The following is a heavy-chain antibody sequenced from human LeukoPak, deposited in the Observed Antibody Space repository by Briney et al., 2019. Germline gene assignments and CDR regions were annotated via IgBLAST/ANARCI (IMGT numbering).Heavy chain of an antibody. Sequence: PGGSLRLSCAASGFTFSDYSMNWVRQAPGKGLDWVSSISSTSTYILYADSVKDRFTISRDNARNSLYLQMNSLRAEDTAVYYCARHLGYCSGGSCYSFYYYGMDVWGQGTTVTVS. CDR1: GFTFSDYS. V-gene: IGHV3-21*01. D-gene: IGHD2-15*01. CDR2: ISSTSTYI. CDR3: ARHLGYCSGGSCYSFYYYGMDV. J-gene: IGHJ6*02.